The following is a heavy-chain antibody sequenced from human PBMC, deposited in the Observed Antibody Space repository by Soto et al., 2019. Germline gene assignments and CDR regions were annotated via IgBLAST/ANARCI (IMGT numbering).Heavy chain of an antibody. Sequence: QVQLVQSGAEVKKPGASVKVSCKASGYTFTRYDINWVRQATGQGLEWMGWMNPNSGNTGYAQKFQGRVTMTRNTSISTAYMELSSLRSEDTAVYYCARGSVVVVAATSYYYGMDVWGQGTTVTVSS. CDR3: ARGSVVVVAATSYYYGMDV. V-gene: IGHV1-8*01. D-gene: IGHD2-15*01. J-gene: IGHJ6*02. CDR2: MNPNSGNT. CDR1: GYTFTRYD.